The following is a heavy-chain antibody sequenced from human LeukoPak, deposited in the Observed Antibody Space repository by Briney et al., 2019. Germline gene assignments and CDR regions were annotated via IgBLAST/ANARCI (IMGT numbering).Heavy chain of an antibody. D-gene: IGHD3-3*01. CDR3: AKDTSSYYDFWSGYYDPGDY. CDR1: GFTFDDYA. CDR2: ISGDGGSK. V-gene: IGHV3-43*02. Sequence: PGGSLRLSCAASGFTFDDYAMHWVRQAPGKGLEWVSLISGDGGSKYYADSVKGRFTISRDNSKNSLYLQMNSLRTEDTALYYCAKDTSSYYDFWSGYYDPGDYWGQGTLVTVSS. J-gene: IGHJ4*02.